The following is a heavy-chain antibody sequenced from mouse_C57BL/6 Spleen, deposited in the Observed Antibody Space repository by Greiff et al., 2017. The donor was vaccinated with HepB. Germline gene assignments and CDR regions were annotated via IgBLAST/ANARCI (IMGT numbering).Heavy chain of an antibody. J-gene: IGHJ2*01. CDR3: ARSGVYYGLDY. CDR2: INPNNGGT. D-gene: IGHD2-1*01. CDR1: GYTFTDYY. V-gene: IGHV1-26*01. Sequence: EVQLQQSGPELVKPGASVKISCKASGYTFTDYYMNWVKQSHGKSLEWIGDINPNNGGTSYNQKFKGKATLTVDKSSSTAYMELRSLTSEDSAVYYCARSGVYYGLDYWGQGTTLTVSS.